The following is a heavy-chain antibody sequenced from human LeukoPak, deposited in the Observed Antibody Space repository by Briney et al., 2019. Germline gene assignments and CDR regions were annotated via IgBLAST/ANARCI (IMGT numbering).Heavy chain of an antibody. CDR1: GFTFSNYW. D-gene: IGHD1-14*01. Sequence: PGGSLRLSCAASGFTFSNYWMHWVRHAPGKGRVWVSRIDTDGSSTTYADSGKGRFNISRDNAKNTLYLQMNSLRAEDMAIYCCARDPGYYYMDFWGKGTTVTVSS. J-gene: IGHJ6*03. CDR3: ARDPGYYYMDF. V-gene: IGHV3-74*01. CDR2: IDTDGSST.